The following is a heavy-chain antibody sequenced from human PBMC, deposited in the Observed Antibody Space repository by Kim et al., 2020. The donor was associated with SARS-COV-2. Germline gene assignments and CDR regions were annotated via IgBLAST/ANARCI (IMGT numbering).Heavy chain of an antibody. D-gene: IGHD6-13*01. Sequence: SETLSLTCTVSGGSISSSSYYWGWIRQPPGKGLEWIGSIYYSGSTYYNPYLKSRVTISVDTSKNQFSLKLSSVTAADTAVYYCARQTIAAAGNWFDTWGQGTLVTVSS. CDR3: ARQTIAAAGNWFDT. V-gene: IGHV4-39*07. CDR1: GGSISSSSYY. CDR2: IYYSGST. J-gene: IGHJ5*02.